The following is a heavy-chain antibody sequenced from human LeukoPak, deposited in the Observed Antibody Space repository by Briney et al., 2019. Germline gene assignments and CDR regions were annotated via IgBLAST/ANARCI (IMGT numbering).Heavy chain of an antibody. Sequence: EASVKVSCKASGGTFSSYAISWVRQAPGQGLEWMGGIIPIFGTANYVQKFQGRVTITADESTSTAYMELSSLRSEDTAVYYCARDGYNPEMNWFDPWGQGTLVTVSS. CDR2: IIPIFGTA. CDR3: ARDGYNPEMNWFDP. V-gene: IGHV1-69*13. D-gene: IGHD5-24*01. CDR1: GGTFSSYA. J-gene: IGHJ5*02.